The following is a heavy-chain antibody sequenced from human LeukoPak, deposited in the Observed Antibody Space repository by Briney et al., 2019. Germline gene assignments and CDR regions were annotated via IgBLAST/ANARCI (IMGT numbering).Heavy chain of an antibody. CDR2: IRYDGSIK. J-gene: IGHJ4*02. CDR3: GKGSSTSGCPDY. Sequence: GGSLRLSCAASGFTFNSYGMHWVRQAPGKGLDWVVFIRYDGSIKHYADSVKGRFTISRDNSKNTVSLQMNSLRPEDTAVYYCGKGSSTSGCPDYWGQGTLVTVSS. D-gene: IGHD6-19*01. V-gene: IGHV3-30*02. CDR1: GFTFNSYG.